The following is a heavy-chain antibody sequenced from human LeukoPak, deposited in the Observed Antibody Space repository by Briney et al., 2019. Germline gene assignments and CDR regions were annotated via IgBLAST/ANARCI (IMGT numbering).Heavy chain of an antibody. CDR3: ARRVLRRGYSGYGGLDY. J-gene: IGHJ4*02. CDR1: GFTFDDYA. CDR2: ISWNSGSI. V-gene: IGHV3-9*01. Sequence: GGSLRLSCAASGFTFDDYAMHWVRQAPGKGLEWVSGISWNSGSIGYADSVKGRFTISRDNAKNSLYLQMNSLRSEDTAVYYCARRVLRRGYSGYGGLDYWGQGTLVTVSS. D-gene: IGHD5-12*01.